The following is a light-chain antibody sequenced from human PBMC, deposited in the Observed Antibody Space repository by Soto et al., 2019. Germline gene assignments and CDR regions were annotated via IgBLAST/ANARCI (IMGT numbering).Light chain of an antibody. CDR3: QTWGTPYVV. CDR2: LNSDGSH. Sequence: QLVLTQSPSASASLGASVKLTCTLSSGHSSYAIAWHQQQPEKGPRYLMKLNSDGSHSKGDGIPDRFSGSSSGAERYLTISSLQSGDEADYYCQTWGTPYVVFGGGTKLTVL. CDR1: SGHSSYA. J-gene: IGLJ2*01. V-gene: IGLV4-69*01.